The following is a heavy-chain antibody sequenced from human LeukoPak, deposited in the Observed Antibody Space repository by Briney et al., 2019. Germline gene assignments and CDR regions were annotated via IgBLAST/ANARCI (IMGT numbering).Heavy chain of an antibody. CDR3: ARPRRDIREPGDY. Sequence: GASVKVSCKASAYTFTSYDINWVRQATGQGLEWMGWMNPNSGNTGYAQKFQGRVTMTRNTSISTAYMELSSLRSEDTAVYYCARPRRDIREPGDYWGQGTLVTVSS. J-gene: IGHJ4*02. D-gene: IGHD5-24*01. CDR2: MNPNSGNT. V-gene: IGHV1-8*01. CDR1: AYTFTSYD.